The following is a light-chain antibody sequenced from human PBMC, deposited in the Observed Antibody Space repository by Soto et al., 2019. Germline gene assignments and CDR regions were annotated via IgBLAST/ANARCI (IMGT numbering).Light chain of an antibody. CDR3: QTWGTGIVV. CDR1: SGHSTYA. J-gene: IGLJ2*01. V-gene: IGLV4-69*02. CDR2: VDSDGIH. Sequence: QSVLTQSPSASASLGASVKLTCTLSSGHSTYAIAWHQQQPEKGPRYLMKVDSDGIHSKGDGIPDRFSGSSSGAERYLTISSLPSEDEADYYCQTWGTGIVVFGGGTKLTVL.